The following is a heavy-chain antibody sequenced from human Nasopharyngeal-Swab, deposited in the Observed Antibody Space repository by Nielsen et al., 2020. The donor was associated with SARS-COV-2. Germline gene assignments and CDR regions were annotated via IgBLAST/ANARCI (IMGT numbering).Heavy chain of an antibody. V-gene: IGHV4-4*02. Sequence: SETLSLTYAVSGGSISSSNWWSWVRQPPGKGLEWIGEIYHSGSTNYNPSLKSRVTISVDKSKNQFSLKLSSVTAADTAVYYCARDRALRFLEWLNGVRAFDIWGQGTMVTVSS. CDR3: ARDRALRFLEWLNGVRAFDI. CDR1: GGSISSSNW. CDR2: IYHSGST. D-gene: IGHD3-3*01. J-gene: IGHJ3*02.